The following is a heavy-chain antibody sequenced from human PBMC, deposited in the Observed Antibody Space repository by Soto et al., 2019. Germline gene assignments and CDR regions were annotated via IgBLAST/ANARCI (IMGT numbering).Heavy chain of an antibody. J-gene: IGHJ4*02. CDR1: GGSITSSY. Sequence: SDTLSLTCADSGGSITSSYGRWVRQPPGKGLEWIGYIYYSGSTNYNPSLKNRVTISVDTSKNQFSLKLSSVTAADTAVYYCARSRYGAITNPYYFDYWGQGTLVTVS. D-gene: IGHD4-17*01. CDR3: ARSRYGAITNPYYFDY. CDR2: IYYSGST. V-gene: IGHV4-59*07.